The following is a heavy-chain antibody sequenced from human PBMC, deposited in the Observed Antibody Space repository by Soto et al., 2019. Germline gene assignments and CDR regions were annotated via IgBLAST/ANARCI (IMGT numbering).Heavy chain of an antibody. CDR2: IWYDGSNK. CDR1: GFTFSSYG. D-gene: IGHD3-22*01. J-gene: IGHJ4*02. V-gene: IGHV3-33*01. CDR3: ARDTMRLRGIDY. Sequence: QVQMVESGGGVVQPGRSLRLSCAASGFTFSSYGMHWVRQAPGKGLEWVAVIWYDGSNKYYADSVKGRFTISRDNSKNTLYLQMNSLRAEDTAVYYCARDTMRLRGIDYWGQGTLVTVSS.